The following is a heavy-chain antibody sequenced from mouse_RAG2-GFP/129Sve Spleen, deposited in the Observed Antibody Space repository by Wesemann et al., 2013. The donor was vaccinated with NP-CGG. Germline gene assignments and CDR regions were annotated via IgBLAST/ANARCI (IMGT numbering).Heavy chain of an antibody. V-gene: IGHV2-5*01. CDR2: IWRGGST. Sequence: QVQLKQSGPGLVQVSQSLSITCTVSGFSLTSYGVHWVRQSPGKGLEWLGVIWRGGSTDYNAAFMSRLSITKDNSKSQVFFKMNSLQADDTAIYYCAKNLDYGYVSDAMDYWGQGTSVTVSS. CDR3: AKNLDYGYVSDAMDY. CDR1: GFSLTSYG. D-gene: IGHD1-2*01. J-gene: IGHJ4*01.